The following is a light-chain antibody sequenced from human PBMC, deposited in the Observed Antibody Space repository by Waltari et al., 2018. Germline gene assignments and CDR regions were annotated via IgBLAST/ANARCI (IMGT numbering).Light chain of an antibody. CDR3: AAWDDSLNGLYV. CDR1: SSNLGSNT. J-gene: IGLJ1*01. CDR2: SNN. V-gene: IGLV1-44*01. Sequence: QSVLTPPPSASGTPGQRVTISCSGSSSNLGSNTVTWYQQLPGTAPKLLIYSNNQRPSGVPDRFSGSKSGTSASLAISGLQSEDEADYYCAAWDDSLNGLYVFGTGTKVTVL.